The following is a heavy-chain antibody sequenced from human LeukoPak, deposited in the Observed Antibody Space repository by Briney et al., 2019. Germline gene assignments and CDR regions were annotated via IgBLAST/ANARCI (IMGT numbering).Heavy chain of an antibody. J-gene: IGHJ3*02. CDR2: MNPNSGNT. CDR3: ARRRKVTMIGSGAFDI. V-gene: IGHV1-8*01. Sequence: ASVKVSCKASGYTFTSYGINWVRQATGQGLEWMGWMNPNSGNTGYAQKFQGRVTMTRNTSISTAYMELSSLRSEDTAVCYCARRRKVTMIGSGAFDIWGQGTMVTVSS. D-gene: IGHD3-22*01. CDR1: GYTFTSYG.